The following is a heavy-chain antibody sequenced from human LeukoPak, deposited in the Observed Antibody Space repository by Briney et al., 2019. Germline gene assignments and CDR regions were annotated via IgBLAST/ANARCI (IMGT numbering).Heavy chain of an antibody. J-gene: IGHJ5*02. V-gene: IGHV4-30-2*01. CDR2: IYHSGST. D-gene: IGHD2-15*01. CDR1: GGSISSGGYS. Sequence: SETLSLTCAVSGGSISSGGYSWSWIRQPPGKGLEWIGYIYHSGSTYYNPSLKSRVTISIDRSKNQFSLKLSSVTAADTAVYYCARDTGGYCSGGGCYSTSWFDPWGQGTLVTVSS. CDR3: ARDTGGYCSGGGCYSTSWFDP.